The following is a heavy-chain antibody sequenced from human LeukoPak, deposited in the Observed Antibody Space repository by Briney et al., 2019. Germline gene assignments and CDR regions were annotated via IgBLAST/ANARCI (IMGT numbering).Heavy chain of an antibody. CDR3: ARDPVGVRGVITRGTHFDY. CDR1: GFTFSSYS. V-gene: IGHV3-48*01. Sequence: GGSLRLSCAASGFTFSSYSMNWVRQAPGKGLEWVSYISSSSSTIYYADSVKGRFTISRDNAKDSLYLQMNSLRAEDTAVYYCARDPVGVRGVITRGTHFDYWGQGTLVTVSS. J-gene: IGHJ4*02. CDR2: ISSSSSTI. D-gene: IGHD3-10*01.